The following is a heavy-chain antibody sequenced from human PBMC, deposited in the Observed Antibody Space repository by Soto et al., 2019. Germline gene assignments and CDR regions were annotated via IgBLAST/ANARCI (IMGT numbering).Heavy chain of an antibody. CDR2: IGGGGGST. J-gene: IGHJ5*02. CDR3: AKDPPGRFDP. CDR1: GFTFSSYA. V-gene: IGHV3-23*04. Sequence: EVQLVESGGGLVKPGGSLRLSCAASGFTFSSYAMNWVRQAPGKGLEWGSVIGGGGGSTLYAGSVKGRFTIARDNSKNTQYLQMNSLRVEDTAVYYCAKDPPGRFDPWGQGTLVTVSS.